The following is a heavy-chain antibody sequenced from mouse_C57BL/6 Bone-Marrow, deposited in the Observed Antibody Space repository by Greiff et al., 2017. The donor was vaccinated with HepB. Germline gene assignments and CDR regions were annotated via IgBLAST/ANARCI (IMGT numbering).Heavy chain of an antibody. D-gene: IGHD1-1*01. CDR3: TTATVVAPVDY. Sequence: EVQLQQSGAELVRPGASVKLSCTASGFNIKDDYMHWVKQRPEQGLEWIGWIDPENGDTEYASKFQGKATITADTSSNTAYLQLSSLTSEDTAVYYCTTATVVAPVDYWGQGTSVTVSS. V-gene: IGHV14-4*01. CDR1: GFNIKDDY. CDR2: IDPENGDT. J-gene: IGHJ4*01.